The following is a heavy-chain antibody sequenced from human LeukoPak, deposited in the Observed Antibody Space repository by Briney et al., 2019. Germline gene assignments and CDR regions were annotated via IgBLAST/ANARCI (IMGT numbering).Heavy chain of an antibody. CDR1: GFTFSSYG. CDR2: ISYDGSNK. V-gene: IGHV3-30*18. Sequence: PGGSLRLSCAASGFTFSSYGMHWVRQAPGKGMEWVAVISYDGSNKYYADSVKGRFTISRDNSKNTLYLQMNSLRAEDTAVYYCAKDSIAAAGSPLGYWGQGTLVTVSS. CDR3: AKDSIAAAGSPLGY. D-gene: IGHD6-13*01. J-gene: IGHJ4*02.